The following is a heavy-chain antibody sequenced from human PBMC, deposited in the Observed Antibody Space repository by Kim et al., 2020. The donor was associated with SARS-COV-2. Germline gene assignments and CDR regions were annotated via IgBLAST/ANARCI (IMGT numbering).Heavy chain of an antibody. Sequence: GGSLRLSCAASGFTFSSYGMHWVRQAPGKGLEWVAVIWYDGSNKYYADSVKGRFTISRDNSKNTLYLQMNSLRAEDTAVYYCARGQGYSSGWNLNSRGIYGMDVWGQGTTVTVSS. D-gene: IGHD6-19*01. CDR3: ARGQGYSSGWNLNSRGIYGMDV. J-gene: IGHJ6*02. V-gene: IGHV3-33*01. CDR2: IWYDGSNK. CDR1: GFTFSSYG.